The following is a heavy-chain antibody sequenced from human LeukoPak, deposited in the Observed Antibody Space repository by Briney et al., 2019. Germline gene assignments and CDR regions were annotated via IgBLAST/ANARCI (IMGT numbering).Heavy chain of an antibody. D-gene: IGHD6-13*01. CDR2: ISNDGDT. J-gene: IGHJ4*02. Sequence: PGGSLRLSCAASGFTVSSNYMSWVRQGPGKGLECVSVISNDGDTYYADSVKGRFTISRDTSKNTVSLQMNSLRAEDTAVYYCARGSSSWYYFDYWGQGTLVTVSS. CDR1: GFTVSSNY. V-gene: IGHV3-53*01. CDR3: ARGSSSWYYFDY.